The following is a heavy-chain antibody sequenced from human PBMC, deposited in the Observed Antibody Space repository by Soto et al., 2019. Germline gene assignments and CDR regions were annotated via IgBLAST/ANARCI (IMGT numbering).Heavy chain of an antibody. CDR1: GYTFTGYY. D-gene: IGHD5-12*01. V-gene: IGHV1-2*02. CDR2: NNPNSGDT. CDR3: ARLIEVATIVDY. Sequence: QVQLVQSGAEVKKPGASVKVSCKASGYTFTGYYMHWVRQAPGQGLEWMGWNNPNSGDTNYAQKFQGRVTMTRDTSISTAYMELSRLRSDDTAIYYCARLIEVATIVDYWGQGTLVTVSS. J-gene: IGHJ4*02.